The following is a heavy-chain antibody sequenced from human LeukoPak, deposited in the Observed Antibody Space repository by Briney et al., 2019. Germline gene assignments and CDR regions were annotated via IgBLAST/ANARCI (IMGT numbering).Heavy chain of an antibody. J-gene: IGHJ4*02. D-gene: IGHD3-10*01. V-gene: IGHV4-34*01. Sequence: SETLSLTCAVYGGSFSGYYWSWIRQPPGKGLEWIGEINHSGSTNYNPSLKSRVTISVDTSKNQSSLKLSSVTAADTAVYYCARSMVEAYFDYWGQGTLVTVSS. CDR1: GGSFSGYY. CDR2: INHSGST. CDR3: ARSMVEAYFDY.